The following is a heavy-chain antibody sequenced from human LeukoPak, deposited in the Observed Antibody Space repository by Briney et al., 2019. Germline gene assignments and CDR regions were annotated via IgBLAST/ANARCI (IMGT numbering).Heavy chain of an antibody. V-gene: IGHV4-34*01. J-gene: IGHJ4*02. CDR1: GGSFSGYY. Sequence: SSETLSLTCAVYGGSFSGYYWSWIRQPPGKGLEWIGEINESGSTNYNPSLKSRVAISVDTSKNQFSLNLSSVTAADTAVYYCARDLRFAPGYFDYWGQGTLVTVSS. D-gene: IGHD3-10*01. CDR3: ARDLRFAPGYFDY. CDR2: INESGST.